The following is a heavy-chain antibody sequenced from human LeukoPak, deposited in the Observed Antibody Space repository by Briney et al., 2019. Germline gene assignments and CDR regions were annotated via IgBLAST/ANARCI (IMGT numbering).Heavy chain of an antibody. Sequence: SETLSLTCTVSGGSISSNTYYWGCIRQPPGKGLEWIGSISYSGSTYYNPSLKSRVTISVDTSKNQFSLKLSSVTAADTAVYYCARPLVGGTTFPDDWGQGTLVTVSS. V-gene: IGHV4-39*01. J-gene: IGHJ4*02. CDR2: ISYSGST. CDR3: ARPLVGGTTFPDD. D-gene: IGHD1-26*01. CDR1: GGSISSNTYY.